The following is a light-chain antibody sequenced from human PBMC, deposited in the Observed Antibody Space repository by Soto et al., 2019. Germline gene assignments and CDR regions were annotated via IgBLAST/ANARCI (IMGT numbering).Light chain of an antibody. CDR2: LNSDGSH. CDR3: QTWGTGIGV. J-gene: IGLJ2*01. V-gene: IGLV4-69*01. Sequence: QSVLTQSPSASASLGASVKITCTLSSGHSSYAIAWHQQQSEKGPRYLMKLNSDGSHSKGDGIPDRFSGSSSGAERYLTISSLQSEDEADYYCQTWGTGIGVFGGGTKLTVL. CDR1: SGHSSYA.